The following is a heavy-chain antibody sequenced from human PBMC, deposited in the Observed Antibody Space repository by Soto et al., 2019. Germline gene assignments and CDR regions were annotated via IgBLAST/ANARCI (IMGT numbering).Heavy chain of an antibody. D-gene: IGHD3-9*01. CDR1: GGSISDSPYY. J-gene: IGHJ4*02. CDR2: IYYSGST. Sequence: PSETLSLTCTVSGGSISDSPYYWGWIRQPPGKGLEWIGSIYYSGSTYYNPSLKSRVTISVDTSKNQFSLKLSSVTAADTAVYYCVRARYFDWLLDYWGQGTLVTVSS. CDR3: VRARYFDWLLDY. V-gene: IGHV4-39*01.